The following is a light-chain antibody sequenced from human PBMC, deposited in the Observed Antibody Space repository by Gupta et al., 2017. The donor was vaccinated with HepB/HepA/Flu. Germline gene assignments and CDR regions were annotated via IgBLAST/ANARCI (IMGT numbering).Light chain of an antibody. CDR3: QQAFGNPLLT. Sequence: DMQMTQSPSSLSASVGDRVTITCRASQNMDYYLNWYQQKPGKAPKLLIYGASSWQSAVPSRFSGGGCGTDFALAISSRLPEDFRASYCQQAFGNPLLTFGHGTKVDFK. J-gene: IGKJ3*01. CDR2: GAS. CDR1: QNMDYY. V-gene: IGKV1-39*01.